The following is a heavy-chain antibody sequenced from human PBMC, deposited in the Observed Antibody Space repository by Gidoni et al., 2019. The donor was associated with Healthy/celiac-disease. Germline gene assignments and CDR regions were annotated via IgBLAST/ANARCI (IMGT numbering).Heavy chain of an antibody. V-gene: IGHV1-2*02. CDR3: ARHGSGALTGMDV. CDR2: INTNSGGT. J-gene: IGHJ6*02. Sequence: QVQLVQSGAEVKKPGASVKVACKASGYTFTGYYMHGVRQAPGQGLEWMGWINTNSGGTNYAQKFQGRVNMTRDTSISTAYMELSRLRSDDTAVYYCARHGSGALTGMDVWGQGTTVTVSS. D-gene: IGHD2-15*01. CDR1: GYTFTGYY.